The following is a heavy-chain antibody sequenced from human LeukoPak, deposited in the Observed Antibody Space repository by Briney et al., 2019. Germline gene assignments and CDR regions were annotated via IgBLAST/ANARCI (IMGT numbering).Heavy chain of an antibody. D-gene: IGHD3-3*01. J-gene: IGHJ4*02. CDR3: ARDDLQRGLLDFDY. Sequence: GSLRLSCAASGFTFSSYSMNWVRQAPGKGLEWVSYISSSSSTIYYADSVKGRFTISRDNAKNSLYLQMNSLRDEDTAVYYCARDDLQRGLLDFDYWGQGTLVTVSS. V-gene: IGHV3-48*02. CDR1: GFTFSSYS. CDR2: ISSSSSTI.